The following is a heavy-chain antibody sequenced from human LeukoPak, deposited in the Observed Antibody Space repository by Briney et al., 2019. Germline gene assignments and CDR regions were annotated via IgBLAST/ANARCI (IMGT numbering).Heavy chain of an antibody. CDR1: GFTFSSYA. D-gene: IGHD3-10*01. J-gene: IGHJ4*02. CDR2: ISGSGGST. Sequence: GGSLRLSCVASGFTFSSYAMSWVRQAPGKGLEWVSAISGSGGSTYYADSVKGRFTISRDNSKNTLYLQMNSLRAEDTAVYYCAKASTMVRGVILFDYWGQGTLVTVSS. CDR3: AKASTMVRGVILFDY. V-gene: IGHV3-23*01.